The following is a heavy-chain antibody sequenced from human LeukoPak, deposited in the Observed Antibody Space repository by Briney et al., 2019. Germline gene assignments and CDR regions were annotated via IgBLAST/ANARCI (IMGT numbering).Heavy chain of an antibody. CDR3: ARDTPGWNVGY. CDR2: IIPILGIA. V-gene: IGHV1-69*04. Sequence: SVKVSCKASGYTFTSYDINWVRQATGQGLEWMGRIIPILGIANYAQKFQGRVTITADKSTSTAYMELSSLRSEDTAVYYCARDTPGWNVGYWGQGTLVTVSS. D-gene: IGHD1-1*01. J-gene: IGHJ4*02. CDR1: GYTFTSYD.